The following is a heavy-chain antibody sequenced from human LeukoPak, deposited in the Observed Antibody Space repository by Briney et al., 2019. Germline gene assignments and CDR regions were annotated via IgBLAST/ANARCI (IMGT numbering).Heavy chain of an antibody. V-gene: IGHV4-39*01. CDR1: GDSISSSSYY. J-gene: IGHJ6*03. CDR2: MYSSGST. CDR3: AGRYYCYMDV. Sequence: PSETLSLTCTVSGDSISSSSYYWGWIRQPPGKGLEWIGSMYSSGSTYYNPSLKSRVTISVDTSKNQFSLELISVTAADTAVYYCAGRYYCYMDVWGKGTTVTVSS.